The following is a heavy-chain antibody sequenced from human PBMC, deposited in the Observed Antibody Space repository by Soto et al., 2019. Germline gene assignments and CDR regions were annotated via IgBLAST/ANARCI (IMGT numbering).Heavy chain of an antibody. CDR3: VKPSYCGGDCYSGAFDI. CDR2: ISSNGGST. D-gene: IGHD2-21*02. J-gene: IGHJ3*02. V-gene: IGHV3-64D*06. Sequence: GGSLRLSCSASGFTFSSYAMHWVRQAPGKGLEYVSAISSNGGSTYYADSVKGRFTISRDNSKNTLYLQMSSLRAEDTAVYYCVKPSYCGGDCYSGAFDIWGQGTMVTVSS. CDR1: GFTFSSYA.